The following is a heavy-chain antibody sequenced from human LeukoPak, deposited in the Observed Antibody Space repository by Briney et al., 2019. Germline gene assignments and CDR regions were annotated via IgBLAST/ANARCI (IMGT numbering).Heavy chain of an antibody. V-gene: IGHV4-39*07. CDR2: IYYSGST. J-gene: IGHJ4*02. Sequence: SSETLSLTCTVSGGSISSSSYYWGWIRQPPGKGLEWIGSIYYSGSTYYNPSLKSRVTISVDTSKNQFSLKLSSVTAADTAVYYCARSGSGSYFRFDYWGQGTLVTVSS. CDR1: GGSISSSSYY. CDR3: ARSGSGSYFRFDY. D-gene: IGHD3-10*01.